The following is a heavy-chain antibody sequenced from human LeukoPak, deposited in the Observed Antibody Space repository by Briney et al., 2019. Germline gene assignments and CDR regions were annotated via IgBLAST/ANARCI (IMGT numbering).Heavy chain of an antibody. CDR2: INPNSGNA. CDR3: ARQDSSSPLDY. CDR1: GYTFTTLD. D-gene: IGHD6-6*01. V-gene: IGHV1-8*03. Sequence: EASVKVSCKASGYTFTTLDINWVRQATGQGLGWMGWINPNSGNAGYAQKFQGRVTITRDTSISTAYMELSSLRSEDTAVYYCARQDSSSPLDYWGQGTLVTVSS. J-gene: IGHJ4*02.